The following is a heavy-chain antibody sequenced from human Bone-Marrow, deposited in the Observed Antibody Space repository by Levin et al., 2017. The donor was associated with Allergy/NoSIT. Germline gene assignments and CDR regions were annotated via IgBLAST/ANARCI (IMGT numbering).Heavy chain of an antibody. CDR2: IGSGGGLS. V-gene: IGHV3-23*01. J-gene: IGHJ4*02. D-gene: IGHD6-19*01. CDR1: GFTFTGYV. CDR3: ARGRGATLSAVSGIFEY. Sequence: RGESLKISCSGSGFTFTGYVLNWVRQAPGKGLEWVAAIGSGGGLSFYADSVKGRFTISRDNSKNTLFLQMNSLRVEDTALYYCARGRGATLSAVSGIFEYWGQGTLATVSS.